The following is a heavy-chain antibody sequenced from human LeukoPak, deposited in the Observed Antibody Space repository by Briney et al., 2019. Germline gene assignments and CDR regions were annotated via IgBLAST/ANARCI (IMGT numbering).Heavy chain of an antibody. CDR3: ARRRGAAYFDY. J-gene: IGHJ4*02. D-gene: IGHD1-26*01. CDR2: INHSGST. V-gene: IGHV4-34*01. CDR1: GGSFSGYY. Sequence: SETLSLTCAVYGGSFSGYYWSWIRQPPGKGLEWIGEINHSGSTDYNPSLKSRVTISVDTSKNQFSLKLSSVTAADTAVYYCARRRGAAYFDYWGQGTLVTVSS.